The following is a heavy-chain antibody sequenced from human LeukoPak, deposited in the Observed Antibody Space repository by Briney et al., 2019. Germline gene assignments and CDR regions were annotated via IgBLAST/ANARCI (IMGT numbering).Heavy chain of an antibody. J-gene: IGHJ4*02. CDR1: GFTFSSYD. D-gene: IGHD3-22*01. Sequence: GGSLRLSCAASGFTFSSYDMHWVRQAPGKGLEWVSAIGTAGDTYYPGSVKGRFTISRENAKNSLYLQMNSLRAGDTAVYYCARGLYYYDSSGYYHKYYFDYWGQGTLVTVSS. CDR2: IGTAGDT. V-gene: IGHV3-13*01. CDR3: ARGLYYYDSSGYYHKYYFDY.